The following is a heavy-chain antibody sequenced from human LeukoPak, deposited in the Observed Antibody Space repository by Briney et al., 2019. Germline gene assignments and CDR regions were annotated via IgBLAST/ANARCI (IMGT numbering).Heavy chain of an antibody. CDR1: GFTFSTYA. CDR2: IIYDGRNR. V-gene: IGHV3-30*04. Sequence: GRSLRLSCAASGFTFSTYAMHWVAQAPGKGLEGVAVIIYDGRNRYYTDSVKGRLTISRDKSKHTLYLQMNSLRAEDTAVYYCARELDGFDMWGQGTMLTVS. J-gene: IGHJ3*02. CDR3: ARELDGFDM.